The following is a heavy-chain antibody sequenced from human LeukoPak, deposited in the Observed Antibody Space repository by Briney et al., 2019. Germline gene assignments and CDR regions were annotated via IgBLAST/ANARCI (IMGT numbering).Heavy chain of an antibody. Sequence: SETLSLTCTVSGYSISSGYYWGWIRQPPGKGLEWIGSIYHSGSTYYNPSLKSRVTILVDKSKNQFSLKLTSVTAADTAVYYCASLRDGYYFDYWGQGTLVTVSS. CDR1: GYSISSGYY. V-gene: IGHV4-38-2*02. J-gene: IGHJ4*02. D-gene: IGHD5-24*01. CDR2: IYHSGST. CDR3: ASLRDGYYFDY.